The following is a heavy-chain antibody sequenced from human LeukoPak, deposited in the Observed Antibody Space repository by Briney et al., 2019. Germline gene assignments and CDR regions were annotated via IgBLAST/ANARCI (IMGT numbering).Heavy chain of an antibody. CDR2: IIPIFGTA. Sequence: ASVKVSCKASGGTFSSYAISWVRQAPGQGLEWMGGIIPIFGTANYAQKFQGRVTITTDESTSTAYMELSSLRSEDTAVYYCARVYNWNNWFDPWGQGTLVTVSS. CDR3: ARVYNWNNWFDP. V-gene: IGHV1-69*05. CDR1: GGTFSSYA. J-gene: IGHJ5*02. D-gene: IGHD1-20*01.